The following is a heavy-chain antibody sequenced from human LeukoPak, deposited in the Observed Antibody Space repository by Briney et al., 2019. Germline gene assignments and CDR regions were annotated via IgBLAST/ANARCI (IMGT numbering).Heavy chain of an antibody. CDR1: GYTFTSYY. CDR2: INPSGGST. V-gene: IGHV1-46*01. D-gene: IGHD3-22*01. Sequence: ASVKVSCKASGYTFTSYYMHWVRQAPGQGLEWMGIINPSGGSTSYAQKFQGRVTMTRDTSTSTVYMELSSLRSEDTAVYYCARDPYYYDSSGYYSDDAFDIWGQGTMVSVSS. J-gene: IGHJ3*02. CDR3: ARDPYYYDSSGYYSDDAFDI.